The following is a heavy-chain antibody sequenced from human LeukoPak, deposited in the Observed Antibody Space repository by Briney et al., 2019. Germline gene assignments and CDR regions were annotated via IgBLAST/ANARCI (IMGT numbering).Heavy chain of an antibody. CDR3: ARGDIWFGEGLDY. CDR2: ISVCNGNT. J-gene: IGHJ4*02. CDR1: GYTFNNYG. V-gene: IGHV1-18*01. D-gene: IGHD3-10*01. Sequence: ASVKVSCKASGYTFNNYGITWVRQAPGQGLEWMGWISVCNGNTNYAQKLQGRLTMTTDTSTSTAYMELRSLRSDDTAVYYCARGDIWFGEGLDYWGQGTLVTVSS.